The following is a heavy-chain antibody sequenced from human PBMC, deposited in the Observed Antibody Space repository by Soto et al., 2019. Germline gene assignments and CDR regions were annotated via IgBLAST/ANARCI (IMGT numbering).Heavy chain of an antibody. CDR2: IYHSGST. Sequence: SETLSLTCAVSGGSISSSIWWSWVRQPPGKGLEWIGEIYHSGSTNYNPSLKSRVTISVDKSKNQFSLKLSSVTAADTAVYYCARSRGIAVAGTFGYYGMDVWGQGTTVTVSS. D-gene: IGHD6-19*01. CDR1: GGSISSSIW. CDR3: ARSRGIAVAGTFGYYGMDV. V-gene: IGHV4-4*02. J-gene: IGHJ6*02.